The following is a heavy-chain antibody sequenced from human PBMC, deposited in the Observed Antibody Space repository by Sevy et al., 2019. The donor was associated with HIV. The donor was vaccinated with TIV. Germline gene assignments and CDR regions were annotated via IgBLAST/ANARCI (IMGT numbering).Heavy chain of an antibody. J-gene: IGHJ6*02. D-gene: IGHD5-18*01. CDR2: ISTGRSTV. Sequence: GGSLRLSCAASGFTIIRYSFNWVRQAPGKGLEWLSYISTGRSTVYYADSVKGRFTISRDNAKKSLYLQMNSLRVEDTAVYYCAREGGYSDQGMDVWGQGTTVTVSS. CDR3: AREGGYSDQGMDV. CDR1: GFTIIRYS. V-gene: IGHV3-48*01.